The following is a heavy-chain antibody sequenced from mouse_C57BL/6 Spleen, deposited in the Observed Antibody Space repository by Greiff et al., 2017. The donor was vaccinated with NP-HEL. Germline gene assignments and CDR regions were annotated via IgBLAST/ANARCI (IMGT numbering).Heavy chain of an antibody. Sequence: QVQLQQPGAELVKPGASVKLSCKASGYTFTSYWMHWVKQRPGRGLEWIGRIDPNSGGTKYNEKFKSKATLTVGKPSSTAYMQLSSLTSEDSAVYYCARRGVYSNYEFAYWGQGTLVTVSA. D-gene: IGHD2-5*01. J-gene: IGHJ3*01. V-gene: IGHV1-72*01. CDR3: ARRGVYSNYEFAY. CDR1: GYTFTSYW. CDR2: IDPNSGGT.